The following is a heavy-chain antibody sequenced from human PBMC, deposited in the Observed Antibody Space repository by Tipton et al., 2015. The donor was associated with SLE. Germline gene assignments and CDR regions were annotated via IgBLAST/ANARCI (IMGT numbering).Heavy chain of an antibody. J-gene: IGHJ4*02. Sequence: TLSLTCTVSGGSMSSGSYYWSWIRQPAGKGLEWIGRIYTSGSTNYNPSLKSRITTSVDASKKQFSLKLSSVTAADTAVYYCARGSGNFDYWGQGTQVTVSS. V-gene: IGHV4-61*02. D-gene: IGHD3-3*01. CDR3: ARGSGNFDY. CDR1: GGSMSSGSYY. CDR2: IYTSGST.